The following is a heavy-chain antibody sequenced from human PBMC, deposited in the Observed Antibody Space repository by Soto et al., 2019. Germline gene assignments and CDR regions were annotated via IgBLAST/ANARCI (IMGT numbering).Heavy chain of an antibody. V-gene: IGHV3-30*18. Sequence: QVQLVESGGGVVQPGRSLRLSCAASGFTFSSYGMHWVRQAPGKGLEWVAVISYDGSNKYYADSVKGRFTISRDNSKNTVYLQMNSLRAEDTAVYYCAKDTDFYWGQGTLVTVSS. CDR3: AKDTDFY. J-gene: IGHJ4*02. D-gene: IGHD2-21*01. CDR1: GFTFSSYG. CDR2: ISYDGSNK.